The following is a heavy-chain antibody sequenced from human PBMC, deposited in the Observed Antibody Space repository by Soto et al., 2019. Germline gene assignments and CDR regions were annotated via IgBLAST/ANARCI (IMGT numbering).Heavy chain of an antibody. Sequence: GGSLRLSCAASGFTFSSYWMSWVRQAPGKGLEWVANIKQDGSEKYYVDSVKGRFTISRDNAKNSLYLQMNSLRAEDTAVYYCARVGWAYDFWSGYYPKHYFDYWGQGTLVTVSS. CDR2: IKQDGSEK. CDR3: ARVGWAYDFWSGYYPKHYFDY. V-gene: IGHV3-7*04. D-gene: IGHD3-3*01. J-gene: IGHJ4*02. CDR1: GFTFSSYW.